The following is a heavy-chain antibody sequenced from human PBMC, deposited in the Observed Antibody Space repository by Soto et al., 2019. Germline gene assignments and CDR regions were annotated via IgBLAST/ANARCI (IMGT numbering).Heavy chain of an antibody. CDR3: ARVLTAAGFDY. J-gene: IGHJ4*02. CDR1: GYTFSSYG. D-gene: IGHD6-13*01. CDR2: ISAYNGNT. Sequence: QVQLVQSGAEVKKPGASVKVSCKASGYTFSSYGISWVRQAPGQGLEWMGWISAYNGNTNYAQKLQGRVTMTTDTSTSTDYMELRSLRADDTAVYYCARVLTAAGFDYWGQGTLVTVSS. V-gene: IGHV1-18*01.